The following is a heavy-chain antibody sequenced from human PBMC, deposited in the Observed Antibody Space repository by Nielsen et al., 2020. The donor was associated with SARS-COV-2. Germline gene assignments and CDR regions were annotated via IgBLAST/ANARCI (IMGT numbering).Heavy chain of an antibody. D-gene: IGHD6-13*01. Sequence: GESLKISCAASGFTFSDYYMSWIRQAPGKGLEWVSYISSSSSYTNYADSVKGRFTISRDNAKNSLYLQMNSLRAEDTAVYYCARDGGSGDGSSWLDYWGQGTLVTVSS. CDR3: ARDGGSGDGSSWLDY. CDR2: ISSSSSYT. CDR1: GFTFSDYY. V-gene: IGHV3-11*05. J-gene: IGHJ4*02.